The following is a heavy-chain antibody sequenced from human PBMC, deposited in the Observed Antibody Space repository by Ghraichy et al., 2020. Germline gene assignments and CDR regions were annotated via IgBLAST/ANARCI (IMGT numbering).Heavy chain of an antibody. D-gene: IGHD6-19*01. V-gene: IGHV3-66*01. J-gene: IGHJ4*02. Sequence: GSLRLSCAASGFTVSSNYMSWVRQAPGKGLEWVSVIYSGGSAYYADSVKGRFTISRDNSKNTLYLQMNSLRAEDTAVYYCARGIAVAGTPTCFDYWGQGTLVTVSS. CDR3: ARGIAVAGTPTCFDY. CDR2: IYSGGSA. CDR1: GFTVSSNY.